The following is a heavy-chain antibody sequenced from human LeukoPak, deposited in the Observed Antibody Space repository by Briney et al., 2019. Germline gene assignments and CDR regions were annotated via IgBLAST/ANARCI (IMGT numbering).Heavy chain of an antibody. CDR1: GFTFSSYN. Sequence: GGSLRLSCAASGFTFSSYNMNWVRQAPGKGLEWVSYISRSSSTIYYADSVKGRFTISRDNAKNSLYLQMNSLRAEDTAVYYCARLGIVVVPAPYWGQGTLVTVSS. D-gene: IGHD2-2*03. CDR3: ARLGIVVVPAPY. CDR2: ISRSSSTI. J-gene: IGHJ4*02. V-gene: IGHV3-48*01.